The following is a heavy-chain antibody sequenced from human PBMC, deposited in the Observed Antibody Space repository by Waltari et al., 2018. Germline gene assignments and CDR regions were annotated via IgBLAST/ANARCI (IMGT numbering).Heavy chain of an antibody. CDR1: GFTFTTYA. CDR2: FMGRAGAA. CDR3: AKLRNYGTTWAGAFDC. V-gene: IGHV3-23*01. D-gene: IGHD3-10*01. Sequence: EEQLLQSGGGLVQPGGSLRLSCAASGFTFTTYAMSWVSQAPGKWLGWFSAFMGRAGAAYYAASVKGLFPISSHNSRNTLYLQRNSLRAKDTAVYYCAKLRNYGTTWAGAFDCWGQGTLVTVSS. J-gene: IGHJ4*02.